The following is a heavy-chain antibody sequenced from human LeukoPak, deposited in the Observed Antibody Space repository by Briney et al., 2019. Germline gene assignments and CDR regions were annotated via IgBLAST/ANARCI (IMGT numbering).Heavy chain of an antibody. CDR3: ARDKAGAGFGDAFDI. Sequence: GGSLRLSCAASGFTFSNYSMNWVRQAPGKGLEWVSVIYSGGSTYYADSVKGRFTISRDNSKNTLYLQMNSLRAEDTAVYYCARDKAGAGFGDAFDIWGQGTMVTVSS. J-gene: IGHJ3*02. V-gene: IGHV3-66*01. D-gene: IGHD3-10*01. CDR1: GFTFSNYS. CDR2: IYSGGST.